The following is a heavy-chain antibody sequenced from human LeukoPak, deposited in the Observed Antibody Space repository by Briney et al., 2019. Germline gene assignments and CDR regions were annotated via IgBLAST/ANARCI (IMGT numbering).Heavy chain of an antibody. Sequence: GGSLRLSCVASGFTVSNKYMSWVRQAPGKGLEWVSSISSSSSYIYYADSVKGRFTISRDNDKNSLYLQMHSLRAEDTAVYYCARVRVARQIVGATLGDYWGQPTLVTVPS. CDR2: ISSSSSYI. CDR1: GFTVSNKY. CDR3: ARVRVARQIVGATLGDY. D-gene: IGHD1-26*01. V-gene: IGHV3-21*01. J-gene: IGHJ4*02.